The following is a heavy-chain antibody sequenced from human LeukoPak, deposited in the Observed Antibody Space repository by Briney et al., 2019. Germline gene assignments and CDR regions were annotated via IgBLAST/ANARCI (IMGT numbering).Heavy chain of an antibody. V-gene: IGHV3-30*04. J-gene: IGHJ4*02. D-gene: IGHD1-20*01. CDR3: ARDNFRGAGPYDY. CDR1: GSTFSSYA. Sequence: PGRSLRLSCAASGSTFSSYAMHWVRQAPGKGLEWVAVISYDGRNQYYADSVKGRFTISRDNSKNTLYLQMNSLRAEDTAVYYCARDNFRGAGPYDYWGQGTLVTVSS. CDR2: ISYDGRNQ.